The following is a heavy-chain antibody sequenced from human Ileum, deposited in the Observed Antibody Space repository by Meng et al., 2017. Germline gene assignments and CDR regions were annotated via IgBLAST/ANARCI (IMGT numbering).Heavy chain of an antibody. CDR3: ARVVGGPASMSGWFDP. Sequence: SGPVLVKPSGTLSLPVAGAGGAISSRNWWTWVRHAPGKGLEWIGEIYPRGSPNSNPALKSRVTISVDKSQNQFSLKLNSVTAADTAVYYCARVVGGPASMSGWFDPWGQGTLVTVSS. V-gene: IGHV4-4*02. CDR2: IYPRGSP. CDR1: GGAISSRNW. J-gene: IGHJ5*01. D-gene: IGHD2-2*01.